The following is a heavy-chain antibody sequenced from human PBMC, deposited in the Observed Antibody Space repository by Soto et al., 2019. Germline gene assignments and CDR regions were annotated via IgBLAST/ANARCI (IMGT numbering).Heavy chain of an antibody. V-gene: IGHV4-30-2*01. CDR1: GGSISSGGYS. CDR2: IYHSGSEDNI. D-gene: IGHD3-10*01. Sequence: SETLSLTCAVSGGSISSGGYSWSWIRQPPGKGLEWIGYIYHSGSEDNIHYADSVKGRFTISRDNSMNTLYLQMNSLRADDTDIYYCAKDLHWFAMDVWGQGTTVTVSS. CDR3: AKDLHWFAMDV. J-gene: IGHJ6*02.